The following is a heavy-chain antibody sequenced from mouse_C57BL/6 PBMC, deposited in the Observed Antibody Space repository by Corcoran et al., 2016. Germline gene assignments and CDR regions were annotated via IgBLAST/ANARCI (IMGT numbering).Heavy chain of an antibody. CDR3: AREGDGYSNYAMDY. V-gene: IGHV1-81*01. CDR1: GYTFTSYG. J-gene: IGHJ4*01. CDR2: IYPRSGNT. D-gene: IGHD2-3*01. Sequence: QVQLQQAGAELARPGASVKLSCKASGYTFTSYGISWVKQRTGQGLEWIGEIYPRSGNTYYNEKFKGKATLTADKSSSTAYMELRSLTSGDSAVYFCAREGDGYSNYAMDYWGQGTSVTVSS.